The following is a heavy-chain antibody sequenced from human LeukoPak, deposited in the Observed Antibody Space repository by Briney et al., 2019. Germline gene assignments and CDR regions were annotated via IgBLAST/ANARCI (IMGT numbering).Heavy chain of an antibody. D-gene: IGHD5-24*01. J-gene: IGHJ4*02. Sequence: PGRSLRLSCAASGFTFDDYAMHWVRQAPGKGLEWVLGISWNSGSIGYADSVKGRFTISRDNAKNSLYLQMNSLRAEDTASYYCAKALAEMATIGSDYWGQGTLVTVSS. CDR1: GFTFDDYA. CDR2: ISWNSGSI. CDR3: AKALAEMATIGSDY. V-gene: IGHV3-9*01.